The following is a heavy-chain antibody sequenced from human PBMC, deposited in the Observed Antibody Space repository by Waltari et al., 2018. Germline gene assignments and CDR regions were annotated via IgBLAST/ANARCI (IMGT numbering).Heavy chain of an antibody. Sequence: EVQLVESGGGLVQPGGSLRLSCAASGFTFSNYEMNWVRQAPGKGLEWVAYISSSGSTIYYADSVKGRFTISRDNAKNSLYLQMNSLRAEDTAVYYCARENSYNGDYMVDYWGQGTLVTVSS. CDR3: ARENSYNGDYMVDY. D-gene: IGHD4-17*01. J-gene: IGHJ4*02. V-gene: IGHV3-48*03. CDR2: ISSSGSTI. CDR1: GFTFSNYE.